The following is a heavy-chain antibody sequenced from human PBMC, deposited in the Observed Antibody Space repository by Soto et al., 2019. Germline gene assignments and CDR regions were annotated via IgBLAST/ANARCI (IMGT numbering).Heavy chain of an antibody. D-gene: IGHD3-3*01. CDR3: ARDHLTAFWSDNKGGFDY. J-gene: IGHJ4*02. Sequence: GGSLRLSCAASGFTFSSYAMHWVRQAPGKGLEWVAVISYDGSNKYYADSVKGRFTISRDNSKNTLYLQMNSLRAEDTAVYYCARDHLTAFWSDNKGGFDYWGQGTLVTVSS. CDR1: GFTFSSYA. CDR2: ISYDGSNK. V-gene: IGHV3-30-3*01.